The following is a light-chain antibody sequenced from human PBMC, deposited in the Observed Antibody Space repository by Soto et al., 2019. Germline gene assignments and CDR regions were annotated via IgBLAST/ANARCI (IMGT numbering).Light chain of an antibody. CDR2: EVS. CDR3: SSYTSSSTYV. V-gene: IGLV2-14*01. J-gene: IGLJ1*01. Sequence: QSVLTQPASVSGSPGQSITISCTGTSSDVGGYNYDSWYQQHPGKAPKLMIYEVSNRPSGVSNRFSGSKSGNTASLTISGLQAEDEADYYCSSYTSSSTYVFGTGTEVTVL. CDR1: SSDVGGYNY.